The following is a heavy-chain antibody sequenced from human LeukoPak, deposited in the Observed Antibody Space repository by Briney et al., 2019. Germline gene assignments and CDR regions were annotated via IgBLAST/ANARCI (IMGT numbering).Heavy chain of an antibody. CDR1: GYSFTSYW. J-gene: IGHJ4*02. CDR2: IYPGDSDT. D-gene: IGHD3-22*01. CDR3: ARQGSYYDSSGYPLDY. Sequence: GESLKISCKGSGYSFTSYWIGWVRQMPGKGLEWMGIIYPGDSDTRYSPSFQGQVTISADKSISTAYLQWSSLKASDTAMYYCARQGSYYDSSGYPLDYWGQGTLVTVSS. V-gene: IGHV5-51*01.